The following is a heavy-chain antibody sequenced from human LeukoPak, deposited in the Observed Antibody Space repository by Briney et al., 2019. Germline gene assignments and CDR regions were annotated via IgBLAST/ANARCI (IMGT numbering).Heavy chain of an antibody. D-gene: IGHD2-15*01. Sequence: GGSQRLSCAASGFTFSTYVMTWVRQAPGKGLEWVSALSGSGGSTFYADSVKGRFTISRDNSNNTLYLQMNSLRAEDTAVYYCAKGRTPDYWGQGTLVTVSS. CDR1: GFTFSTYV. J-gene: IGHJ4*02. CDR2: LSGSGGST. CDR3: AKGRTPDY. V-gene: IGHV3-23*01.